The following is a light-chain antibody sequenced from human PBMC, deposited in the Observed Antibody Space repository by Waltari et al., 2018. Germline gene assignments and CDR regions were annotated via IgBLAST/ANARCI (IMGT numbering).Light chain of an antibody. CDR1: QSVNRY. V-gene: IGKV3-11*01. CDR3: QQRSSWLT. J-gene: IGKJ4*01. CDR2: DAS. Sequence: EIVLTQSPATLSLSPGERATLSCRASQSVNRYLAWYQQKPGQAPRLLIYDASNRATGIPARFSGSGSGTDFTLTSSSLDPEDFAVYYCQQRSSWLTFGGGTKVEIK.